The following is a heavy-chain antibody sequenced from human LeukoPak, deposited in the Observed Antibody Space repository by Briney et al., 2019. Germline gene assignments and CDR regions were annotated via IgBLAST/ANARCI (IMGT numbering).Heavy chain of an antibody. CDR1: GFTFSSYN. V-gene: IGHV3-48*02. CDR3: ARSGDYGDYTAY. J-gene: IGHJ4*02. Sequence: GGSLRLSCAASGFTFSSYNMNWVRQAPGKGLEWVSYISTSSRNIQNADSVKGRFTISRDNAKNSVYLQMNSLRDEDTAVYYCARSGDYGDYTAYWGQGTLVTVSS. CDR2: ISTSSRNI. D-gene: IGHD4-17*01.